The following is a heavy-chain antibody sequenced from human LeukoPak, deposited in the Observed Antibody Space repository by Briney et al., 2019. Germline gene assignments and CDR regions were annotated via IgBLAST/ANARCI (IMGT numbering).Heavy chain of an antibody. Sequence: ASVKLSCTASGYTFTSYGISWVRQPPGQGLEWMGWISTYNGNTHYAQNLQGRVTMTTDTSTSTAYMELRSLTSDDTAVYYCARDDRSVDTAMSFQHWGQATLVTVSS. D-gene: IGHD5-18*01. V-gene: IGHV1-18*01. CDR1: GYTFTSYG. CDR3: ARDDRSVDTAMSFQH. CDR2: ISTYNGNT. J-gene: IGHJ1*01.